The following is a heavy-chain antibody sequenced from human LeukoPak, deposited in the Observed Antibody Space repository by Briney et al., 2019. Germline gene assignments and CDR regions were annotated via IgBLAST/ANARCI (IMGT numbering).Heavy chain of an antibody. CDR2: SSSSGSTI. D-gene: IGHD1-14*01. V-gene: IGHV3-48*03. J-gene: IGHJ5*02. Sequence: SSSSGSTIYYADSVKGRFTISRDNAKNSLYLQMNSLRAEDTAVYYCAGLIRPGWFDPWGQGTLVTVSS. CDR3: AGLIRPGWFDP.